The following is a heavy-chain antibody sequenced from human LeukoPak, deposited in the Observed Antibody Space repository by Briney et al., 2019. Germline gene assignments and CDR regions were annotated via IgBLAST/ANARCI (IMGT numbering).Heavy chain of an antibody. J-gene: IGHJ4*02. CDR2: LSGSGGTI. Sequence: GGSLRLSCAASGFTFSMYAMNWVRQAPGKGLEWVSGLSGSGGTIYYRDSVKGRFTVPRDTSKNTFSLQMNSLRGEDTAIYYCAKGQGFGESPLDYWGQGTLVTVSS. CDR1: GFTFSMYA. V-gene: IGHV3-23*01. CDR3: AKGQGFGESPLDY. D-gene: IGHD3-10*01.